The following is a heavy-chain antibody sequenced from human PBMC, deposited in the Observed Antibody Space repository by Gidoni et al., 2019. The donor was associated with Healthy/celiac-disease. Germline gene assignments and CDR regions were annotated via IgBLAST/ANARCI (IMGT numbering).Heavy chain of an antibody. Sequence: QVQLVESGGGLVKPGGSLRLSCAASGFTFSDYYMSWIRQAPGKGLEWVSYISSSGSTIYYADSVKGRFTISRDNAKNSLYLQMNSLRAEDTAVYYCARGDALTSPPGSYYYYGMDVWGQGTTVTVSS. CDR3: ARGDALTSPPGSYYYYGMDV. J-gene: IGHJ6*02. D-gene: IGHD6-6*01. CDR2: ISSSGSTI. CDR1: GFTFSDYY. V-gene: IGHV3-11*01.